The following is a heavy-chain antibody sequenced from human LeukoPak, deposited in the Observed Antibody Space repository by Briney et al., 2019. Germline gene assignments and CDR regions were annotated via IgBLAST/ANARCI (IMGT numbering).Heavy chain of an antibody. Sequence: GGSLRLSCAASGFTFSSYAMHWVRQAPGKGLEWVAVISYDGSNKYYADSVKGRFTISRDNSKNTLYLQMNSLRAEDTAVYYCARGTRSHYYGMDVWGQGTTVTVSS. CDR1: GFTFSSYA. J-gene: IGHJ6*02. CDR2: ISYDGSNK. CDR3: ARGTRSHYYGMDV. D-gene: IGHD1-1*01. V-gene: IGHV3-30-3*01.